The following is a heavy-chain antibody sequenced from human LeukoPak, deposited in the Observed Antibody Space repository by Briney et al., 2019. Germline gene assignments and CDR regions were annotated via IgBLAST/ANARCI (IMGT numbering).Heavy chain of an antibody. CDR3: ARLPWNYFETFDY. J-gene: IGHJ4*02. CDR2: IYYSGST. D-gene: IGHD1-7*01. Sequence: SETLSLTCTVSGGSISSSTYYWGWIRQPPGKGLEWIGSIYYSGSTYYNPSLKSRVTISVDTTKNQFSLKLSSVTAADTAVYYCARLPWNYFETFDYWGQGTLVTVSS. V-gene: IGHV4-39*01. CDR1: GGSISSSTYY.